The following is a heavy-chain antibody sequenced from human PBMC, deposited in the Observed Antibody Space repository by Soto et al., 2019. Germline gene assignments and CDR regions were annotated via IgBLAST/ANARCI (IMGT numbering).Heavy chain of an antibody. D-gene: IGHD2-15*01. CDR2: ISTNGGST. V-gene: IGHV3-64D*06. Sequence: GGSLRLSCSASGFTFSIYAMHWVRQAPGKGLEYVSSISTNGGSTDYADSVKGRFTISRDNSKNTVYLQMSSLRVEDTAVYYCVAGYCSGSNCPNWFDPWGQGTLVTVSS. CDR1: GFTFSIYA. CDR3: VAGYCSGSNCPNWFDP. J-gene: IGHJ5*02.